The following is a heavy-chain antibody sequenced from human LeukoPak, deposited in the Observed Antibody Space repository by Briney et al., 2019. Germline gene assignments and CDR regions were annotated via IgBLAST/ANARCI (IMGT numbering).Heavy chain of an antibody. CDR1: GFSLRDYD. V-gene: IGHV3-11*01. J-gene: IGHJ3*01. Sequence: KAGGSLRLSCAAFGFSLRDYDISWIRQAPGKGLEWVSHTVTSSGAIYHADSVKGRFTISRDNAKNSVSLQLNNLRAEDTALYYCASDVKGDRAFDVWGHGTMVTVSS. CDR3: ASDVKGDRAFDV. CDR2: TVTSSGAI.